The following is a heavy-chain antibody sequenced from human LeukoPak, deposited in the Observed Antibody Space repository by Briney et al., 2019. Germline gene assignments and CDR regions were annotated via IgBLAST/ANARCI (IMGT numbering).Heavy chain of an antibody. J-gene: IGHJ5*02. Sequence: ASVKVSCKASGGTFSSYAISWVRQAPGQGLEWMGRIIPILGIANYAQKFQGRVTITADKSTSTAYMELSSLRSEDTAVYYCARAPRLAWLLNWFDPWGQGTLVTVSS. CDR3: ARAPRLAWLLNWFDP. V-gene: IGHV1-69*04. CDR1: GGTFSSYA. D-gene: IGHD3/OR15-3a*01. CDR2: IIPILGIA.